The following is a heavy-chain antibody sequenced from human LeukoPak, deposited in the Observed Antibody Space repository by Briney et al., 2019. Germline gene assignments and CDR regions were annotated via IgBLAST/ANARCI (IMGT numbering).Heavy chain of an antibody. J-gene: IGHJ4*02. CDR2: INGDGTTI. CDR3: ATAGAFYFEN. Sequence: PGGSLRLSCAASGFTFSSSWVHWVRQAPGQGLVWVSRINGDGTTINYADSVKGRFTISRDNAKNTLYLQMNSLRPEDTAVYYCATAGAFYFENWGQGTLVTVSS. CDR1: GFTFSSSW. V-gene: IGHV3-74*01. D-gene: IGHD1-1*01.